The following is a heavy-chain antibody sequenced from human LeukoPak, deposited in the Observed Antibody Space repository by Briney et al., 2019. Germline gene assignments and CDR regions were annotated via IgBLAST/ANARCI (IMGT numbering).Heavy chain of an antibody. J-gene: IGHJ4*02. D-gene: IGHD1-1*01. CDR1: GFTVSLNF. CDR2: IYRGGET. CDR3: ARGGSLAPFDY. V-gene: IGHV3-66*01. Sequence: GGSLRLSCAVSGFTVSLNFMSWVRQVPGKGLEWVSIIYRGGETFYADSVKDRFTISRDNSKNTVYLHVNSLRVEDTAVYYCARGGSLAPFDYWGQGTLVIASS.